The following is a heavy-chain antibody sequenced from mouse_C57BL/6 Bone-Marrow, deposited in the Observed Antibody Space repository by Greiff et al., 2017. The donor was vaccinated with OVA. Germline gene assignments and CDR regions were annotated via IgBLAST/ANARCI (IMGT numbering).Heavy chain of an antibody. J-gene: IGHJ1*03. CDR1: GYTFTSYG. CDR2: IYPRSGNT. Sequence: VQLQQSGAELARPGASVKLSCKASGYTFTSYGISWVKQRTGQGLEWIGEIYPRSGNTYYNEKFKGKATLTADKSSSTAYMELRSLTSEDSAVYFCARYDGSSRLYWYFDVWGTGTTVTVSS. V-gene: IGHV1-81*01. D-gene: IGHD1-1*01. CDR3: ARYDGSSRLYWYFDV.